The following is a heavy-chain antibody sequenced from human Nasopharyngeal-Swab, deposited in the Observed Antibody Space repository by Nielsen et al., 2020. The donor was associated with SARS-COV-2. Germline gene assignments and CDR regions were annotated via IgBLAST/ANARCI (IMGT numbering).Heavy chain of an antibody. CDR1: GFTVSSNY. V-gene: IGHV3-53*01. J-gene: IGHJ3*02. D-gene: IGHD6-13*01. CDR3: ANLAAAGGIDAFDI. Sequence: GESLKISCAASGFTVSSNYMSWVRQAPGKGLEWVSVIYSGGSTYYADSVKGRFTISRDNSKNTLYLQMNSLRAEDTAVYYRANLAAAGGIDAFDIWGQGTMVTVSS. CDR2: IYSGGST.